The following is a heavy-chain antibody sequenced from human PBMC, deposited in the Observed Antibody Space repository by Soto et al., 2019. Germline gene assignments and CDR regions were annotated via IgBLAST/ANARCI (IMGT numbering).Heavy chain of an antibody. CDR3: ARDMADTAMVTRGIYYYYGMDV. CDR1: GFSFSSYG. Sequence: PWGSLRLSCASSGFSFSSYGMHWVRQAPGKGLEWVAVIWYDGSNKYYADSVKGRFTISRDNSKNTLYLQMNSLRAEDTAVYYCARDMADTAMVTRGIYYYYGMDVWGQGTTVTVSS. CDR2: IWYDGSNK. D-gene: IGHD5-18*01. V-gene: IGHV3-33*08. J-gene: IGHJ6*02.